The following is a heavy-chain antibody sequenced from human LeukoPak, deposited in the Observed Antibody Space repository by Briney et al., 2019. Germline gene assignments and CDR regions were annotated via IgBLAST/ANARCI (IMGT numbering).Heavy chain of an antibody. V-gene: IGHV1-69*04. CDR1: GGTFSSYA. Sequence: GASVKVSCKASGGTFSSYAISWVRQDPGQGLEWMGRIIPILGIANYAQKFQGRVTITADKSTSTAYMELSSLRSEDTAVYYCARTYYYGSGSYSPFDYWGQGTLVTVSS. CDR3: ARTYYYGSGSYSPFDY. D-gene: IGHD3-10*01. CDR2: IIPILGIA. J-gene: IGHJ4*02.